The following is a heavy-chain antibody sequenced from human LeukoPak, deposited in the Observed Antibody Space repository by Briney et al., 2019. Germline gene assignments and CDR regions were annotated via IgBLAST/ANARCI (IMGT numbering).Heavy chain of an antibody. V-gene: IGHV3-23*01. J-gene: IGHJ5*02. CDR1: GFTFSSYA. D-gene: IGHD4-17*01. Sequence: GGSLRLSCAASGFTFSSYAMSWVRQAPGKGLEWVSAISGSGGSTYYADSVKGRFTISRDNSKNTLYLQMNSLRAEDTAVYYCAKAEDPRGYGDNWFDPWGQGTLVTVSS. CDR3: AKAEDPRGYGDNWFDP. CDR2: ISGSGGST.